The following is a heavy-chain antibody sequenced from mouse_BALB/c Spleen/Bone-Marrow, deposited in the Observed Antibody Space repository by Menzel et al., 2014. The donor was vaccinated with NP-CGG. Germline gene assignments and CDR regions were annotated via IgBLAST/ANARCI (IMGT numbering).Heavy chain of an antibody. J-gene: IGHJ1*01. CDR3: AREKIYGNYLWYFDV. CDR2: IHPNSGNT. V-gene: IGHV1S130*01. D-gene: IGHD2-1*01. Sequence: QVQLKQSGSVLVRPGASVKLSCKASGYTFTSSWMHWAKQRPGQGLEWIGEIHPNSGNTNYNEKFKGKATLTVDTSPSTAYVDLSSLTSEDSAVYYCAREKIYGNYLWYFDVWGAGTTVTVSS. CDR1: GYTFTSSW.